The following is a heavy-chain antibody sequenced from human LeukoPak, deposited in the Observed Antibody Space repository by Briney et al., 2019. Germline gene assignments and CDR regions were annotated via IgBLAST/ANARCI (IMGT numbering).Heavy chain of an antibody. CDR3: ARRGAYCGGDCYFDY. CDR2: IYYSGST. Sequence: SETLSLTCTVSGGSISSYYWSWIRQPPGKGLERIGYIYYSGSTNYNPSLKSRVTISVDTSKNQFSLKLSSVTAADTAVYYCARRGAYCGGDCYFDYWGQGTLVTVSS. J-gene: IGHJ4*02. V-gene: IGHV4-59*08. CDR1: GGSISSYY. D-gene: IGHD2-21*02.